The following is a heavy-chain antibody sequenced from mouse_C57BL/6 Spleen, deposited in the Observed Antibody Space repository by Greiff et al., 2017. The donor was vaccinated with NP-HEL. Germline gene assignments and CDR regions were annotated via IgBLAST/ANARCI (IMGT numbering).Heavy chain of an antibody. CDR3: ARHYGSSYGAMDY. D-gene: IGHD1-1*01. CDR1: GYTFTSYT. CDR2: INPSSGYT. J-gene: IGHJ4*01. V-gene: IGHV1-4*01. Sequence: QVQLQQSGAELARPGASVKMSCKASGYTFTSYTMHWVKQRPGPGLEWIGYINPSSGYTKYNQKFKDKATLTEDKSSSTAYMQLSSLTSEDSAVYYCARHYGSSYGAMDYWGQGTSVTVSS.